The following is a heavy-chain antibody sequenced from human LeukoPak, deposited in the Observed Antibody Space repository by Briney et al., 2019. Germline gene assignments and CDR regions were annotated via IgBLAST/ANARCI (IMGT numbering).Heavy chain of an antibody. Sequence: SSETLPLTCAVYGGSFSGYYWSWIRQPPGKGLEWIGEINHSGSTNYNPSLKSRVTISVDTSKNQFSLKLSSVTAADTAVYYCARGLHFDYWGQGTLVTVSS. D-gene: IGHD2-15*01. CDR2: INHSGST. J-gene: IGHJ4*02. CDR1: GGSFSGYY. V-gene: IGHV4-34*01. CDR3: ARGLHFDY.